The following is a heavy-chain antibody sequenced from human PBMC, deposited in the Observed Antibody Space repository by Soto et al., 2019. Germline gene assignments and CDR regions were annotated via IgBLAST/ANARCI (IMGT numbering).Heavy chain of an antibody. D-gene: IGHD5-12*01. CDR2: MNPNSGNT. Sequence: ASVKVSCKASGYTFTSYDINWVRQATGQGLEWMGWMNPNSGNTGYAQKFQGRVTMTRNTSISTAYMELSSLRSEDTAVYYCARGLGYSGYALWAYWGQGTLVTVSS. V-gene: IGHV1-8*01. J-gene: IGHJ4*02. CDR1: GYTFTSYD. CDR3: ARGLGYSGYALWAY.